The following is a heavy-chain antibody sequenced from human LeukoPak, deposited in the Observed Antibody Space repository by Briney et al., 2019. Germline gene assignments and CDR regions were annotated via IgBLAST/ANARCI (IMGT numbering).Heavy chain of an antibody. CDR3: ARQAISGYDPPPFDS. J-gene: IGHJ4*02. CDR2: LYYSGST. V-gene: IGHV4-39*01. Sequence: SETLSLTWTVSGGSISSSTYYWGWIRQPPGKGLEWIGNLYYSGSTYYNPSLKSRVTISVDTSKNQFSLKLSSVTAADTAVYYCARQAISGYDPPPFDSWGQGTLVTVSS. CDR1: GGSISSSTYY. D-gene: IGHD5-12*01.